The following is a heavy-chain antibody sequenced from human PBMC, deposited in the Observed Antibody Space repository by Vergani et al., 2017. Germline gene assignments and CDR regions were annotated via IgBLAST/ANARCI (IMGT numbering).Heavy chain of an antibody. CDR3: AKDYNIMGALHY. CDR1: GFSFTTYA. V-gene: IGHV3-23*01. CDR2: ITYNGGRT. J-gene: IGHJ4*02. Sequence: EVQLLESGGDLVQPGGSLRLSCAASGFSFTTYAMSWVRQAPGKGLEWVSTITYNGGRTYYADSVTGRFTISRDNSKNTLFLQLKTLRAEDTGVYYCAKDYNIMGALHYWGQGTLVAVSS. D-gene: IGHD5-12*01.